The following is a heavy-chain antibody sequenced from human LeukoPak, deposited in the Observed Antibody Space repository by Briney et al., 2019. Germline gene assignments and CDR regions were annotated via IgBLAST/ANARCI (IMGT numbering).Heavy chain of an antibody. CDR3: ARLVYDYVWGSYRAIFDY. Sequence: SETLSLTCTVSGGSISSSSYYWGWIRQPPGKGLEWIGSIYYSGSTYYDPSLKSRVTISVDTSKNQFSLKLSSVTAADTAVYYCARLVYDYVWGSYRAIFDYWGQGTLVTVSS. CDR2: IYYSGST. V-gene: IGHV4-39*01. J-gene: IGHJ4*02. D-gene: IGHD3-16*02. CDR1: GGSISSSSYY.